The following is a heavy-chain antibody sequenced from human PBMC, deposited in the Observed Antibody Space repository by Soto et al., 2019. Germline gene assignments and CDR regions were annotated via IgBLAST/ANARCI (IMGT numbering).Heavy chain of an antibody. Sequence: TLSLTCAVSGYSISSSNWWGWIRQPPGKGLEWIGYIYYSGSTYYNPSLKSRVTMSVDTSKNQFSLKLSSVTAVDTAVYYCARMSSGWYAFDYWGREPWSPSPQ. J-gene: IGHJ4*02. CDR1: GYSISSSNW. CDR2: IYYSGST. CDR3: ARMSSGWYAFDY. V-gene: IGHV4-28*02. D-gene: IGHD6-19*01.